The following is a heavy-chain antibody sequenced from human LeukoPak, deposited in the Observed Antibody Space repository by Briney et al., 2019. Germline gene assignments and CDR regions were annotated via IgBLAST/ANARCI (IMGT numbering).Heavy chain of an antibody. Sequence: GGSLRLSCTASGFTFSDYHMSWIRQAPGRGLEWVSYISSSGNPIHYADSVRGRFTTSRDNAKNSLYLHMNSLRAEDAAVYYCARSTDGSGGYYYYGMDVWGQGTTVTVSS. CDR2: ISSSGNPI. D-gene: IGHD3-10*01. J-gene: IGHJ6*02. V-gene: IGHV3-11*01. CDR1: GFTFSDYH. CDR3: ARSTDGSGGYYYYGMDV.